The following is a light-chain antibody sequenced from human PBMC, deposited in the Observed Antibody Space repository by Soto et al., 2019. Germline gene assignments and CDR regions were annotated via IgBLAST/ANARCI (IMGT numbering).Light chain of an antibody. Sequence: QSVLTQSPSASGTPGQRVTISCSGSSPNIGRNTVNWFQQLPGTAPKLLIYTNNQRPSGVPDRFSGSKSGTSASLAISGLQSDDEADYYCAAWDDSLNAWVFGGGTKVTVL. CDR2: TNN. V-gene: IGLV1-44*01. CDR3: AAWDDSLNAWV. CDR1: SPNIGRNT. J-gene: IGLJ3*02.